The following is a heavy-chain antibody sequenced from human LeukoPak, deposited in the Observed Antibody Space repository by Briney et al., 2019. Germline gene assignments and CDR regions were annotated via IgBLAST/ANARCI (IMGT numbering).Heavy chain of an antibody. CDR1: GFTFISYG. CDR2: IRYDGSNK. D-gene: IGHD5-12*01. CDR3: AKDTVKVTTIRRVPHYMDV. J-gene: IGHJ6*03. V-gene: IGHV3-30*02. Sequence: GGSLRLSCAASGFTFISYGMHWVRQAPGKGLEWVTFIRYDGSNKYYADSVKGRFIISRDNSKNTLYLQMNSLRAEDTAVYYCAKDTVKVTTIRRVPHYMDVWGKGTTVTISS.